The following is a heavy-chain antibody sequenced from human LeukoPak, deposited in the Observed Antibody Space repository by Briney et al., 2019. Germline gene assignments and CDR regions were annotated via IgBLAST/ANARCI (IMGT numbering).Heavy chain of an antibody. CDR2: IKSKTDGGTT. CDR3: TTEGYYYYGMDV. J-gene: IGHJ6*02. V-gene: IGHV3-15*01. Sequence: GGSLRLSCAASGVTFNNAWMSWVRQAPGKGLEWVGRIKSKTDGGTTDYAAPVKGRFTISRDDSKNMLYLQMNSLKTEDTAVYYCTTEGYYYYGMDVWGQGTTVTVSS. CDR1: GVTFNNAW.